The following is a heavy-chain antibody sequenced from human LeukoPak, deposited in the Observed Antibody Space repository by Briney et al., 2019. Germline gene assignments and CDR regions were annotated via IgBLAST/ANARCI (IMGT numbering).Heavy chain of an antibody. V-gene: IGHV3-33*01. CDR1: GFTFSSYG. D-gene: IGHD2-8*01. CDR3: ARGTCTNGVCYDFDY. CDR2: IWYDGSNK. Sequence: GRSLRLSCAASGFTFSSYGMHWVRQAPGKGLEWVAVIWYDGSNKYYADSVKGRFTISRDNSKNTLYLQMNSLRAEDTAMYYCARGTCTNGVCYDFDYWGLGTLVTVSS. J-gene: IGHJ4*02.